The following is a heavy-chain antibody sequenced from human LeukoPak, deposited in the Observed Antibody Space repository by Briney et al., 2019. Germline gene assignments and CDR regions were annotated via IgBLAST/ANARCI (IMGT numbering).Heavy chain of an antibody. J-gene: IGHJ6*02. Sequence: PGGSLRLSCAASGFTFSSYWMSWVRQAPGKGLEWVANINQDGSEKYYVDSVKGRFTISRDNAKNSLYLQMNSLRAEDTAVYYCAREEIVVVPAAAYYYYGMDVWGQGTTVTVSS. D-gene: IGHD2-2*01. CDR3: AREEIVVVPAAAYYYYGMDV. CDR2: INQDGSEK. CDR1: GFTFSSYW. V-gene: IGHV3-7*01.